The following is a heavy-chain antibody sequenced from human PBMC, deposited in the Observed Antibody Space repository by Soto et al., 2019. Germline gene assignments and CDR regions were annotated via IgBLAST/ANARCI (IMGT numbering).Heavy chain of an antibody. D-gene: IGHD6-19*01. Sequence: SQTLSLTCAISGDSVSSNSAASNWIRQSPSRGLEWLGRTYYRSKWYNDYAVSVKSRITINPDTSKNQFSLQLNSVTPEDTAVYYCSRAAGVRRNGFDIWGQGTMVTVSS. CDR2: TYYRSKWYN. CDR3: SRAAGVRRNGFDI. J-gene: IGHJ3*02. CDR1: GDSVSSNSAA. V-gene: IGHV6-1*01.